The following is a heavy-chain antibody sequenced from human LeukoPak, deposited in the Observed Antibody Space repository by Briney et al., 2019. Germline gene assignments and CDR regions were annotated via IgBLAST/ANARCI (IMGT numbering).Heavy chain of an antibody. V-gene: IGHV3-23*01. CDR1: GFTFSSYA. CDR2: VTGSGGST. D-gene: IGHD6-13*01. Sequence: PGGSLRLSCAASGFTFSSYAMSWVRQAPGKGLEWVSAVTGSGGSTYYADSVKGRFTISRDNSKNTLYLQMSSLRAEDTAVYYCAKDPVEQQLVRDFDYWGQGTLVAVSS. CDR3: AKDPVEQQLVRDFDY. J-gene: IGHJ4*02.